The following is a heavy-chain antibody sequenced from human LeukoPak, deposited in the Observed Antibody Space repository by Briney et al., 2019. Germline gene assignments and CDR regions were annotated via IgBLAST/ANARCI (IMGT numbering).Heavy chain of an antibody. CDR2: ISYDGSYK. J-gene: IGHJ3*02. Sequence: GGFLRLSCAGSGFIFSNYGMHWVRQAPGKGLEWVAVISYDGSYKYYADSVKGRFTISRDDSKNTLYLQMNSLRAEDTAMYYCAKPYVAAAGTVISAFDIWGQGTMVTVSS. V-gene: IGHV3-30*18. CDR1: GFIFSNYG. D-gene: IGHD6-13*01. CDR3: AKPYVAAAGTVISAFDI.